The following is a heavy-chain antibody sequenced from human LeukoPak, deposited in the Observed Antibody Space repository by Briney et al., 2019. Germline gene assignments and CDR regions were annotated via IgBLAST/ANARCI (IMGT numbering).Heavy chain of an antibody. V-gene: IGHV4-59*01. Sequence: SETLSLTCTVSGGSISSYYWSWIRQPPGKGLEWIGYIYYSGSTNYNPSLKSRVTISVDTSKNQFSLKLSSVTAADTAVYYCARDRYYYDSSGYYSQGFDYWGQGTLVTVSS. CDR2: IYYSGST. D-gene: IGHD3-22*01. J-gene: IGHJ4*02. CDR3: ARDRYYYDSSGYYSQGFDY. CDR1: GGSISSYY.